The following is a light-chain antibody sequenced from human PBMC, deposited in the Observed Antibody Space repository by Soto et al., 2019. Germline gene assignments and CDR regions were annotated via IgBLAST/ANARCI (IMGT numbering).Light chain of an antibody. V-gene: IGKV3-11*01. Sequence: EIVLTQSPATLSLSPGERATLSCRASQSVGTYLAWYQQKPGQAPRLLIYDASKRATGIPARFSGSGSGTDLTLPISTLEPEDFAVYYCQQRARWPPVYTFGQGTKLEIK. CDR2: DAS. J-gene: IGKJ2*01. CDR1: QSVGTY. CDR3: QQRARWPPVYT.